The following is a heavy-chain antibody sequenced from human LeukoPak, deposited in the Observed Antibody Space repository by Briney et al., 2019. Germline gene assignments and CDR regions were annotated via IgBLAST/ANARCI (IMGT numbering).Heavy chain of an antibody. CDR2: IDGHVHST. CDR3: ANHRTPDRYHWNYFDY. V-gene: IGHV3-23*01. Sequence: GGSLRLSCAASGFTFRNSAMSWVRPAPGTGLEWDSSIDGHVHSTYYAASVIGRFTVSRDDSKNTLYLKMNSLRADDTAIYYCANHRTPDRYHWNYFDYWGQGTLVTVSS. D-gene: IGHD1-20*01. J-gene: IGHJ4*02. CDR1: GFTFRNSA.